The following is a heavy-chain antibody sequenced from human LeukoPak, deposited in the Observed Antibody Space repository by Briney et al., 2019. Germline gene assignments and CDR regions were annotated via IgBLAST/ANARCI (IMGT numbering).Heavy chain of an antibody. CDR3: AKDRYEYSSSGVFDY. J-gene: IGHJ4*02. V-gene: IGHV3-30*02. D-gene: IGHD6-6*01. CDR1: GFTFSSYG. CDR2: IRYDGSNK. Sequence: GGSLRLSCAASGFTFSSYGMHWVRQAPGKGLEWVAFIRYDGSNKYYADSVKGRFTISRDNSKNTLYLQMNSLRAEDTAVYYCAKDRYEYSSSGVFDYWGQGTLVTVSS.